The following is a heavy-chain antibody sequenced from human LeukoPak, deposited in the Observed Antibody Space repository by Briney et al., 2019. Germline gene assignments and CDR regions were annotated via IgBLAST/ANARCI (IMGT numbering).Heavy chain of an antibody. CDR1: GGSFSGYY. V-gene: IGHV4-34*01. D-gene: IGHD3-16*01. CDR3: ARLGAHYYYYYMDV. J-gene: IGHJ6*03. Sequence: PSETLSLTCAVYGGSFSGYYWSWIRQPPGKGLEWIGEINHSGSTNSNPSLKSRVTISVDTSKNQFSLKLSSVTAADTAVYFCARLGAHYYYYYMDVWGKGTTVTISS. CDR2: INHSGST.